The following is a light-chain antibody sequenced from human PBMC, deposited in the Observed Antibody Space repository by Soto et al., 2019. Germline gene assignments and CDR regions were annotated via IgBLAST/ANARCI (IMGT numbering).Light chain of an antibody. CDR2: DAS. V-gene: IGKV1-13*02. Sequence: AIQLTQSPSSLSASVGDRVTITCRASQGISSALAWYQQKPGKAPNLLIYDASSLESGVPSRFSGSGSVTDFTLTISSLQPEDFATYYCQQFNSYPLTCGQGTRLDTK. J-gene: IGKJ5*01. CDR3: QQFNSYPLT. CDR1: QGISSA.